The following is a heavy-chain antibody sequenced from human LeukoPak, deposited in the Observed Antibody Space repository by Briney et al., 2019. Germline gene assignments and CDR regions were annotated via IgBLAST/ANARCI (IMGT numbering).Heavy chain of an antibody. D-gene: IGHD3-22*01. V-gene: IGHV4-59*08. J-gene: IGHJ5*02. CDR1: GGSISSYY. CDR2: IYYSGST. CDR3: ARQGYYYDSSGPNWFDP. Sequence: PSETLSLTCTVSGGSISSYYWSWIRQPPGKGLEWIGYIYYSGSTKYNPSLTSRVTISIDTSKKQCALKRRSVTAADTAVYYCARQGYYYDSSGPNWFDPWGQGTLVTVSS.